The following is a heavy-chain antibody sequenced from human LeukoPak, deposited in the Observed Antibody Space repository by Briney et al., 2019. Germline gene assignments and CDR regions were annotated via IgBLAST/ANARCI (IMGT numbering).Heavy chain of an antibody. D-gene: IGHD2-2*01. J-gene: IGHJ4*02. Sequence: PGGSLRLSCAASGFTFSSYAMSWVRQAPGKGLEWVSAISGSGGSTYYADSVKGRFTISRDNSKNTLYLQMNSLRAEDTAVYYCARDRGYCSSTSCSQPLYWGQGTLVTVSS. V-gene: IGHV3-23*01. CDR3: ARDRGYCSSTSCSQPLY. CDR2: ISGSGGST. CDR1: GFTFSSYA.